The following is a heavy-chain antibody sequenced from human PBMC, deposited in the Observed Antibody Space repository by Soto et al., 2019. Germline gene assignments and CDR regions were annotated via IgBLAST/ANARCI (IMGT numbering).Heavy chain of an antibody. CDR3: ARVGPDDGSGSHYYYYGMDV. V-gene: IGHV1-46*01. Sequence: ASVKVSCKASGYTFTSYYIHWVRQAPGQGLEWMGIINPSGGSTSYAQKFQGRVTITRDTSASTAYMELSSLRSEDTAVYYCARVGPDDGSGSHYYYYGMDVWGQGTTVTVSS. J-gene: IGHJ6*02. CDR1: GYTFTSYY. D-gene: IGHD3-10*01. CDR2: INPSGGST.